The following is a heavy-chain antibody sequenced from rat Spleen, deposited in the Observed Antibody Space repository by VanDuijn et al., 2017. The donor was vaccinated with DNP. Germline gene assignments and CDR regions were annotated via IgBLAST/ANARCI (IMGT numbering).Heavy chain of an antibody. CDR3: TRGTVVFAY. J-gene: IGHJ2*01. D-gene: IGHD1-12*02. V-gene: IGHV5-46*01. Sequence: ECRACFGPRGRPLNYQSTASDSTLSDYTMVWVRQAPKKGLEWVASISTSGGSTYYRDSVKGRFTISRDKAKSILYLQMNSLRSEDTATYYCTRGTVVFAYWGQRVTVTVSS. CDR1: DSTLSDYT. CDR2: ISTSGGST.